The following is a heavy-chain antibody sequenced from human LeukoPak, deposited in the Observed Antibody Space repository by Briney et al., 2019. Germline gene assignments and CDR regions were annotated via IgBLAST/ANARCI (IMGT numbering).Heavy chain of an antibody. J-gene: IGHJ3*02. CDR1: GFTFSSYA. CDR3: ARDMTGSGWNDAFDI. CDR2: IYSSGSS. Sequence: PGGSLRLSCAASGFTFSSYAMSWVRQAPGKGLEWIGRIYSSGSSKFNPSLKSRVTISIDTSKNQFSLNLSSVTAADTAVYYCARDMTGSGWNDAFDIWGQGTMVTVSS. D-gene: IGHD6-19*01. V-gene: IGHV4-4*08.